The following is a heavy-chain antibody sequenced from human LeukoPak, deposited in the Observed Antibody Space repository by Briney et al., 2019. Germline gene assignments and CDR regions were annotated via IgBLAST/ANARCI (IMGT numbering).Heavy chain of an antibody. V-gene: IGHV1-18*01. CDR3: ARDLESNFDY. J-gene: IGHJ4*02. Sequence: ASVKVSCKASGYTFTNYGISWVRQAPGQGLEWMGWISGYNGNTNYAQKFQGRVTMTTDTSTNTAYMELRSLRSDDTAVYYCARDLESNFDYWGQGTLVTVSS. CDR2: ISGYNGNT. CDR1: GYTFTNYG.